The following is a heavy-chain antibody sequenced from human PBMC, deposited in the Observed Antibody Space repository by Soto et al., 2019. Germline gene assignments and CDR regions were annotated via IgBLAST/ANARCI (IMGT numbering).Heavy chain of an antibody. CDR1: GFTVSSNY. D-gene: IGHD6-19*01. J-gene: IGHJ4*02. CDR2: IYSGGST. Sequence: GGSLRLSCAASGFTVSSNYMSWVRQAPGKGLEWVSVIYSGGSTYYADSVKGRFTISRDNSKNTLYLQMNSLRAEDTAVYYCARDRAGHFDYWGQETLVTVSS. V-gene: IGHV3-53*01. CDR3: ARDRAGHFDY.